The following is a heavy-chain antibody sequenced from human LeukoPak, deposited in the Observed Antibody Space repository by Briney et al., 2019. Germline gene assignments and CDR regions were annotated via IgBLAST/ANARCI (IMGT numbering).Heavy chain of an antibody. CDR3: ARRLNRIAAAGSGGGFDY. V-gene: IGHV5-51*01. CDR2: IYPGDSDT. CDR1: GYSFTSYW. J-gene: IGHJ4*02. D-gene: IGHD6-13*01. Sequence: GESLKISCQGSGYSFTSYWIGWVRQMPGKGLEWMGIIYPGDSDTRYSPSFQGQVTISADKSISTAYLQWSSLKASDTAMYYCARRLNRIAAAGSGGGFDYWGQGTLVTVSS.